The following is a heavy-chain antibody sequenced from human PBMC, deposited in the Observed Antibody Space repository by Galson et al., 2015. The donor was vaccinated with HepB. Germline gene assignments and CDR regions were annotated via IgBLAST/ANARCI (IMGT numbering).Heavy chain of an antibody. CDR3: AKDRGRGSFDL. CDR2: ISGGGAGT. J-gene: IGHJ2*01. Sequence: SLRLSCAASGFTFSSYGMTWVRQAPGKGLEWVAAISGGGAGTYYADSLNGRFPISRDNSKDTLYMQMNSLRGEDTAVYYCAKDRGRGSFDLWGRGTLVTVSS. D-gene: IGHD5-24*01. CDR1: GFTFSSYG. V-gene: IGHV3-23*01.